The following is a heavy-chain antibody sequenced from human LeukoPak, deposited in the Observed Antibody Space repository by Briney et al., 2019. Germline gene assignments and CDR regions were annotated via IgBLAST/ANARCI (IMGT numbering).Heavy chain of an antibody. CDR2: ISWNSGSI. CDR1: RFTFDDYA. D-gene: IGHD1-14*01. Sequence: GGSLRLSCAASRFTFDDYAMHWVRQAPGKGLEWVSGISWNSGSIGYADSVKGRFTISRDNAKNSLYLQMNSLRAEDMALYYCAKGGGTYSDWYFDLWGRGTLVTVSS. J-gene: IGHJ2*01. V-gene: IGHV3-9*03. CDR3: AKGGGTYSDWYFDL.